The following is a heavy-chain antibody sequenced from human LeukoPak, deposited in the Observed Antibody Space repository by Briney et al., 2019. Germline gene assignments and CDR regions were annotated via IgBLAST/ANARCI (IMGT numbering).Heavy chain of an antibody. V-gene: IGHV3-21*04. J-gene: IGHJ6*03. CDR2: ITSTGGHV. CDR1: GFTFSGHS. Sequence: PGGSLRLSCAASGFTFSGHSMNWVRQAPGKGLEWVSSITSTGGHVYYADSVKGRFTTSRDNSKNTLYLQMNSLRAEDTAVYYCARGDSSSSPHYYYYYYMDVWGKGTTVTVSS. CDR3: ARGDSSSSPHYYYYYYMDV. D-gene: IGHD6-6*01.